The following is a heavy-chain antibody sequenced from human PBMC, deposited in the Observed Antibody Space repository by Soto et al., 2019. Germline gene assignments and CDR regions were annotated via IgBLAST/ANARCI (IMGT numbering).Heavy chain of an antibody. J-gene: IGHJ3*02. Sequence: QLQLQESGPGLVKPSETLSLTCTVSGGSISSSSYYWGWIRQPPGKGLEWIGSIYYSGSTYYNPSLKSRVTITVDTSKNQFSLKLSSVTAADTAVYYCASDALKGLGAFDIWGQGTMVTVSS. CDR1: GGSISSSSYY. CDR3: ASDALKGLGAFDI. CDR2: IYYSGST. V-gene: IGHV4-39*01.